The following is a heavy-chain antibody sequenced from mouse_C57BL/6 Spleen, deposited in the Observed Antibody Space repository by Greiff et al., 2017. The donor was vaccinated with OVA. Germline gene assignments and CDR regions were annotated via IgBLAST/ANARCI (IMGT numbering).Heavy chain of an antibody. CDR2: IDPETGGT. J-gene: IGHJ4*01. CDR3: TRDLYGSSYDYAMDY. Sequence: VQLQQSGAELVRPGASVTLSCKASVYTFTDYEMHWVKQTPVHGLEWIGAIDPETGGTAYNQKFKGKAILTADKSSSTAYMELRSLTSEDSAVYYCTRDLYGSSYDYAMDYWGQGTSVTVSS. V-gene: IGHV1-15*01. CDR1: VYTFTDYE. D-gene: IGHD1-1*01.